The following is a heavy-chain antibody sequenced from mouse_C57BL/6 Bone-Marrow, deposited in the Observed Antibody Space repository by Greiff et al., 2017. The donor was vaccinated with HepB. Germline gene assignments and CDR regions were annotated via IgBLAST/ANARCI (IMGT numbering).Heavy chain of an antibody. CDR1: GYSFTSYY. V-gene: IGHV1-66*01. J-gene: IGHJ3*01. D-gene: IGHD1-1*01. Sequence: QVQLQQSGPELVKPGASVKISCKASGYSFTSYYIHWVKQRPGQGLEWIGWIYPGSGNTKYNEKFKGKATLTADTYSSTAYMQLSSLTSEDSAVYYCARSGDYYYGSSFWFSDWGQGTLVTVSA. CDR2: IYPGSGNT. CDR3: ARSGDYYYGSSFWFSD.